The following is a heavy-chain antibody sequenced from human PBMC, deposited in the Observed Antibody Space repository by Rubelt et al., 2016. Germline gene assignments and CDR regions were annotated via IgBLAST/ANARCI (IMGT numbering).Heavy chain of an antibody. CDR3: ARAHCGGDCYSHFDY. CDR1: GFTFSSYG. V-gene: IGHV3-33*01. Sequence: EYGGGVVQPGRSLRLSCAASGFTFSSYGMHWVRQAPGKGLEWVAVIWYDGSNKYYADSVKGRFTISRDNSKNKLFLQMNSLRAEETAVYYCARAHCGGDCYSHFDYWGQGTLVTVSS. J-gene: IGHJ4*02. CDR2: IWYDGSNK. D-gene: IGHD2-21*01.